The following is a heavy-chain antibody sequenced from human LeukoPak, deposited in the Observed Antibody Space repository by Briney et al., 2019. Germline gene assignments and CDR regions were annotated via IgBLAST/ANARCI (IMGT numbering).Heavy chain of an antibody. D-gene: IGHD5-18*01. CDR1: GYTFTSYD. J-gene: IGHJ4*02. Sequence: ASVKVSCKASGYTFTSYDINWVRQATGQGLEWMGWMNPNSNNTVYAQKFQGRVTMTRNTSISTAYMELSSLRSEDTAVYYCARGYSYGYKDYWGQGTLVIVSS. CDR2: MNPNSNNT. V-gene: IGHV1-8*01. CDR3: ARGYSYGYKDY.